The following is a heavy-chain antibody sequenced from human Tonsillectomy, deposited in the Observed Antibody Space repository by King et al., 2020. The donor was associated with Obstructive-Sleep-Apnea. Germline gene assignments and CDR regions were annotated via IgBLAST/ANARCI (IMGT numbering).Heavy chain of an antibody. CDR1: GGSISSYY. J-gene: IGHJ4*02. D-gene: IGHD1-14*01. Sequence: VQLHESGPGLVKPSETLSLTCTVSGGSISSYYWSWIRQPPGKGLEWIGCISYTSGRSDYNPSLKSRATISGDTPKNQFSLNLSSVTAADTAVYYCARDLTFGYFDYWGQGIPVTVSS. CDR3: ARDLTFGYFDY. V-gene: IGHV4-59*01. CDR2: ISYTSGRS.